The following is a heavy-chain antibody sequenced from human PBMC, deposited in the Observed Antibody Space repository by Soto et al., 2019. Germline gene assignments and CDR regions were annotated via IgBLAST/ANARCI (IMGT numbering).Heavy chain of an antibody. CDR3: AREPYSSSFLHYYYYGMDV. Sequence: ASVKVSCKASGYTFTGYYMHWVRQAPGQGLEWMGWINPNSGGTNYAQKFQGWVTMTRDTSISTAYMELSRLRSDDTAAYYCAREPYSSSFLHYYYYGMDVWGQGTTVTVSS. CDR2: INPNSGGT. J-gene: IGHJ6*02. D-gene: IGHD6-6*01. CDR1: GYTFTGYY. V-gene: IGHV1-2*04.